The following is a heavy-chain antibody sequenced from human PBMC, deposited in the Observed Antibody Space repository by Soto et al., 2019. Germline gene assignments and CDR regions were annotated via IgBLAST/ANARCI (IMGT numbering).Heavy chain of an antibody. CDR3: ARHGPSYCSGGSRQFDTNGFDY. V-gene: IGHV1-18*04. J-gene: IGHJ4*02. D-gene: IGHD2-15*01. Sequence: ASVKVSCKASGYTFNSYGISWVRQAAGQGLEWMGWINTYNGNTNYAQKLQGRVAMTTDTSTSTAYMELRSLRSDDTAVYYCARHGPSYCSGGSRQFDTNGFDYWALGTLVPVXS. CDR1: GYTFNSYG. CDR2: INTYNGNT.